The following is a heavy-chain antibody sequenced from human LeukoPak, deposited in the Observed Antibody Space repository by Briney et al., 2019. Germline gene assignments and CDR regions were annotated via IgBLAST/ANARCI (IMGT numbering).Heavy chain of an antibody. J-gene: IGHJ4*02. CDR1: GFTFRTYW. V-gene: IGHV3-74*01. D-gene: IGHD3-22*01. CDR2: IDAKGTTT. CDR3: ARRYHYDSSGYQFDY. Sequence: GGSLRLSCAASGFTFRTYWMHWVRQAPGKGLVWVSRIDAKGTTTTYADSVKGRFTISRDNAKNTLYLQMNSLRAEDTAVYYCARRYHYDSSGYQFDYCGQGTLVTVSS.